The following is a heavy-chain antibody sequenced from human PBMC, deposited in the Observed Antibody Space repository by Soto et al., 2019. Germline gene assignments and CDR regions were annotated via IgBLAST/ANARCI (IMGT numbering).Heavy chain of an antibody. CDR2: IYWDDDR. Sequence: QITLKESGPTLVKPTQTLTLTCTFSGFSLSTSAVGVGWIRQPPGKALEWLAFIYWDDDRRYSPSLKSSLTTTKDTSKNQVVLAMTNMDPVDTATYYCARLVVAGLTYYFDYWGQGTLVTVSS. J-gene: IGHJ4*02. D-gene: IGHD2-15*01. CDR1: GFSLSTSAVG. CDR3: ARLVVAGLTYYFDY. V-gene: IGHV2-5*02.